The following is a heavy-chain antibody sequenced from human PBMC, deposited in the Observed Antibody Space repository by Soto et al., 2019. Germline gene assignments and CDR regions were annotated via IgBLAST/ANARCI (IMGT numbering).Heavy chain of an antibody. Sequence: ASVKVSCKASGGTVSSYAISWVRQAPGQGLEWMGGIIPIFGTANYAQKFQGRVTITADKSTSTAYMELSSLSSEDTAVYSCAKLSSGFYNHFDYWGQGTLVTVSS. D-gene: IGHD6-19*01. V-gene: IGHV1-69*06. J-gene: IGHJ4*02. CDR1: GGTVSSYA. CDR3: AKLSSGFYNHFDY. CDR2: IIPIFGTA.